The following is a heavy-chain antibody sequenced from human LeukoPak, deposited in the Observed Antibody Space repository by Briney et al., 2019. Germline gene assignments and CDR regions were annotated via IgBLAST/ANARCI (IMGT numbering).Heavy chain of an antibody. CDR2: LHADGIER. CDR3: ARGGYSFDY. CDR1: GFTLSGYW. Sequence: GGSLRLSCAASGFTLSGYWMSWVRQAPGKGLEWVARLHADGIERYFVDSVKGRFTISRDNATNSLYLQMYSLRLDDTAVYYCARGGYSFDYLGQGTLVTVSS. J-gene: IGHJ4*02. V-gene: IGHV3-7*01. D-gene: IGHD5-12*01.